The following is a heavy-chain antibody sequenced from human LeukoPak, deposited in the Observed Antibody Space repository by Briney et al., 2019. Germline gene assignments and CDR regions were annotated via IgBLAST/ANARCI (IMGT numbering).Heavy chain of an antibody. Sequence: ASETLSLTCAVYGGSFSGYYWKWIRQPPGKGLEWIGEMNHSGSTNYDPSLKSRVTISVDTSKNQFSLKLSSVTAADTAVYYCARDRRKVGADYWGQGTLVTVSS. J-gene: IGHJ4*02. V-gene: IGHV4-34*01. CDR3: ARDRRKVGADY. CDR2: MNHSGST. D-gene: IGHD3-16*01. CDR1: GGSFSGYY.